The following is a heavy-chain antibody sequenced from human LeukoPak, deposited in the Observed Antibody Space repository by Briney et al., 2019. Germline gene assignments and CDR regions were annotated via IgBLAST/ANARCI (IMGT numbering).Heavy chain of an antibody. CDR3: AREDIVVVVAAGSQYNWFDP. J-gene: IGHJ5*02. V-gene: IGHV4-34*01. Sequence: PSETLSLTCAVYGRSFSGYYWSWLRQPPGRGLEWNGEIKHSGSTNYNPSLKSRVAISVDTTKNHFSLKLSSVTAADTAVYYCAREDIVVVVAAGSQYNWFDPWGQGTLVTVSS. CDR1: GRSFSGYY. D-gene: IGHD2-15*01. CDR2: IKHSGST.